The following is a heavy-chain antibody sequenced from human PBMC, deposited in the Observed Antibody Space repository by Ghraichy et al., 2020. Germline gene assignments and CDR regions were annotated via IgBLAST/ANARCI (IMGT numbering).Heavy chain of an antibody. Sequence: GGSLRLSCAASGFTFSSYSMNWVRQAPGKGLEWVSYISSSSSTIYYADSVKGRFTISRDNAKNSLYLQMNSLRDEDTAVYYCARDKAVGAAFWDYFDYWGQGTLVTVSS. CDR2: ISSSSSTI. V-gene: IGHV3-48*02. CDR3: ARDKAVGAAFWDYFDY. D-gene: IGHD1-26*01. CDR1: GFTFSSYS. J-gene: IGHJ4*02.